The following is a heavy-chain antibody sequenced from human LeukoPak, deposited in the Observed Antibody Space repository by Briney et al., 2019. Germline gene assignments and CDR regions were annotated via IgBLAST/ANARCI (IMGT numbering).Heavy chain of an antibody. Sequence: ASVKVSCKASGYTFTSYDINWVRQATGQGLEWMGWMNPNSGNTGYAQKFQGRGTITRNTSISTAYMELSSLRSEDTAVYYCARHNYDFWSGYYTGCYFDLWGRGTLVTVSS. V-gene: IGHV1-8*03. CDR2: MNPNSGNT. CDR1: GYTFTSYD. CDR3: ARHNYDFWSGYYTGCYFDL. J-gene: IGHJ2*01. D-gene: IGHD3-3*01.